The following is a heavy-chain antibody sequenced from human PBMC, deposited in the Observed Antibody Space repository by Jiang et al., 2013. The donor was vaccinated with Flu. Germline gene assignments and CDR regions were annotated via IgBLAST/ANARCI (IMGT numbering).Heavy chain of an antibody. CDR3: AREILTLLDGLDP. Sequence: LLKPSETLSLTCAVYGGSFSGYYWSWIRQPPGKGLEWIGEINHSGSTNYNPSLKSRVTISVDTSKNQFSLKLSSVTAADTAVYYCAREILTLLDGLDPWGQGTLVTVSS. D-gene: IGHD3-9*01. CDR2: INHSGST. CDR1: GGSFSGYY. J-gene: IGHJ5*02. V-gene: IGHV4-34*01.